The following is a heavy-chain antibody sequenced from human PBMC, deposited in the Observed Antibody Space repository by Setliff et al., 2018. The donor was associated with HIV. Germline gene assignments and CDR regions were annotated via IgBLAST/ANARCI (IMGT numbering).Heavy chain of an antibody. J-gene: IGHJ4*02. V-gene: IGHV1-8*02. D-gene: IGHD6-19*01. CDR2: MNPNSGNT. CDR1: GYTFTNYD. Sequence: ASVKVSCKASGYTFTNYDINWVRQATGQGLEWMGWMNPNSGNTGYAQKFQGRVTMTRNTSISTAYTELSSLGSEDTAIYYCAREYHVGTEGPRLANYFDFWGQGTLVTVSS. CDR3: AREYHVGTEGPRLANYFDF.